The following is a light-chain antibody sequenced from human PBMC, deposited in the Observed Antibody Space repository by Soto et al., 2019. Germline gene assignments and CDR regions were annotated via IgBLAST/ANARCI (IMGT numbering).Light chain of an antibody. CDR1: QRVSSSY. Sequence: EIVLTQSPGTLSLSPGERATLSCRASQRVSSSYFAWYQQKPGQAPRLLIYGASSRATGVPDRFSGSGSGTDVTLTISRLEPEDFAVYSCQQYGSFPLTFGGGTKVEI. J-gene: IGKJ4*01. V-gene: IGKV3-20*01. CDR2: GAS. CDR3: QQYGSFPLT.